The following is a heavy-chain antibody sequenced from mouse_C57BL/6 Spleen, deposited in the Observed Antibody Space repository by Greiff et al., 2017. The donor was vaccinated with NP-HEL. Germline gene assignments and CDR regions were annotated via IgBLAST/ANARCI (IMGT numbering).Heavy chain of an antibody. CDR2: IYPGSGNT. J-gene: IGHJ4*01. CDR3: ARDYLYYYAMDY. Sequence: VQLVESGAELVRPGASVKLSCKASGYTFTDYYINWVKQRPGQGLEWIARIYPGSGNTYYNEKFKGKATLTAEKSSSTAYMQLSSLTSEDSAVYFCARDYLYYYAMDYWGQGTSVTVSS. D-gene: IGHD2-4*01. CDR1: GYTFTDYY. V-gene: IGHV1-76*01.